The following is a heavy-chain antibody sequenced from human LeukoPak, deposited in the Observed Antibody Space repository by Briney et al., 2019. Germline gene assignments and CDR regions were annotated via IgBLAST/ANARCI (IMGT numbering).Heavy chain of an antibody. V-gene: IGHV3-30*18. CDR2: ISYDGSNK. Sequence: QPGRSLRLSCAASGFTFSSYGMHWVRQAPGKGLEWVAVISYDGSNKYYADSVKGRFTISRDNSNNTLYLQMNSLRAEDTAVYYCAKDYGDQSYYYYGMDVWGQGTTVTVSS. CDR1: GFTFSSYG. CDR3: AKDYGDQSYYYYGMDV. J-gene: IGHJ6*02. D-gene: IGHD4-17*01.